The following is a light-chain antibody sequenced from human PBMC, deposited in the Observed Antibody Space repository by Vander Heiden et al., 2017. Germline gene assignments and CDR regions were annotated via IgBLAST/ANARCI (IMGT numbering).Light chain of an antibody. CDR2: EAS. Sequence: DIQKTQSPSTLSASVGDRVTITCRASQNIGTSVAWYQQKSGKAPKVLIYEASTLESGVPSRFSGSGSGTEFTLTIGSLQPDDFAIYYCQQYDSYLRTFGQGTKVDIK. V-gene: IGKV1-5*03. J-gene: IGKJ1*01. CDR1: QNIGTS. CDR3: QQYDSYLRT.